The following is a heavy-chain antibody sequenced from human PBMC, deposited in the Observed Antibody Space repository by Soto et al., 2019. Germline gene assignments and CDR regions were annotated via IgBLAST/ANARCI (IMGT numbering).Heavy chain of an antibody. CDR2: ISSGSGFI. Sequence: GGSLRLSCPASCFTFRNYTVNWVRQALGKGLEWGSYISSGSGFIYYADSVKGRFTISRDNAKNSLYLQMNSLRAEDTAVYYCARHGGIAVAGRDEHLSYFDYWGQGT. CDR1: CFTFRNYT. CDR3: ARHGGIAVAGRDEHLSYFDY. D-gene: IGHD6-13*01. V-gene: IGHV3-21*05. J-gene: IGHJ4*02.